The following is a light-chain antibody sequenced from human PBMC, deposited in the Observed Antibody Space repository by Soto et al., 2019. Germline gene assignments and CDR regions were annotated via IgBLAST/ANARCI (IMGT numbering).Light chain of an antibody. CDR1: QSISSRY. CDR2: GVS. CDR3: QQYGSPPT. J-gene: IGKJ4*01. V-gene: IGKV3-20*01. Sequence: EIVLTQSPCTLSLSPGERATLSCRASQSISSRYLAWYQQKPGQAPRLLMYGVSSRATGTPDRFSGSGSGTDFTLTISRLEPEDFAVYYCQQYGSPPTFGGGTKVDIK.